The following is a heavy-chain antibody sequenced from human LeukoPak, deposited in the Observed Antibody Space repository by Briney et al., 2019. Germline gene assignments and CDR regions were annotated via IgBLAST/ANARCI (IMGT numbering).Heavy chain of an antibody. Sequence: PGGSLRLSCAASGFTFSLYWMNWVRRAPGKGLEWVANIKQDGSEKNYVDSVKGRFTISRDNAKISLYLQMNNLRVEDTAMYYCAGGTGFIIKDWGQGTLVTVSS. CDR1: GFTFSLYW. CDR3: AGGTGFIIKD. CDR2: IKQDGSEK. J-gene: IGHJ4*02. D-gene: IGHD3-9*01. V-gene: IGHV3-7*03.